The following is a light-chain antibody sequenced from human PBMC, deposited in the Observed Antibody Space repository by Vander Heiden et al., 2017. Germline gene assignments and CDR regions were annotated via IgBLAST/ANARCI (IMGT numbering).Light chain of an antibody. CDR3: QQSDSTPPFT. J-gene: IGKJ3*01. CDR1: QSISSY. Sequence: IQMTQSASSLSASVGDSVTITCRASQSISSYLNRYQQKPGKAPKLLIYAASSLQSGVPSRFSGSGSGTDFTLTISSLQPEDFATYYCQQSDSTPPFTFGPGTKVDIK. CDR2: AAS. V-gene: IGKV1-39*01.